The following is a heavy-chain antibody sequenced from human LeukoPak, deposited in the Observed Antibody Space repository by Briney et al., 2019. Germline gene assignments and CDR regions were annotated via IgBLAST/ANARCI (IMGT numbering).Heavy chain of an antibody. Sequence: GGSLRLSCAASGFTYSSYSMNWLRQAPGKGLEWVSYISSSSSTIYYADSVKGRFTISRDNAKNSLYLQMNSLRAEDTAVYYCTRRYCSSTSCYYAFDIWGQGTMVTVSS. J-gene: IGHJ3*02. CDR2: ISSSSSTI. V-gene: IGHV3-48*01. CDR1: GFTYSSYS. CDR3: TRRYCSSTSCYYAFDI. D-gene: IGHD2-2*01.